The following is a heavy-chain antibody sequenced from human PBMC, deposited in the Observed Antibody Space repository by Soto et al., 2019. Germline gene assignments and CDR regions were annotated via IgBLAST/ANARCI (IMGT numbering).Heavy chain of an antibody. CDR1: GFTFSSYD. J-gene: IGHJ6*03. CDR2: IGTAGDT. CDR3: ARVSYWNYELGYYYMDV. Sequence: GGSLRLSCAASGFTFSSYDMHWVRQATGKGLEWVSAIGTAGDTYYPGSVKGRFTISRENAKNSLYLQMNSLRAGDTAVYYCARVSYWNYELGYYYMDVWGKGTTVTVSS. V-gene: IGHV3-13*01. D-gene: IGHD1-7*01.